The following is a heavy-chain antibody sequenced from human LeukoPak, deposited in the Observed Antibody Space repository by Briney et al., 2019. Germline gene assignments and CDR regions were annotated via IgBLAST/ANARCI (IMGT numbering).Heavy chain of an antibody. Sequence: SETLSLTCAVYGGSFSGYYWRWIRQPPGKGLEWIGDINHSGSTNYNPSLKSRVTISVDTSKNQFSLKLSSVTAADTAMYYCARGRGRATSLYFAPRFDYWGQGTLVTVSS. V-gene: IGHV4-34*01. CDR1: GGSFSGYY. J-gene: IGHJ4*02. CDR3: ARGRGRATSLYFAPRFDY. D-gene: IGHD3-10*01. CDR2: INHSGST.